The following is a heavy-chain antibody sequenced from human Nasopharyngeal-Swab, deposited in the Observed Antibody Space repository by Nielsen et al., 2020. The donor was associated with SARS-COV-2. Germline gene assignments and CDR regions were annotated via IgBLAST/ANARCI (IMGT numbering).Heavy chain of an antibody. CDR3: AREGRDGFDY. J-gene: IGHJ4*02. Sequence: GESLKISCAASGFIFGNYWMTWVRQAPGKGPEWVANIKQDGSEMYYVDSVKGRFTISRDNAKNSLYLQMNSLRVEDTAVYNCAREGRDGFDYWGQGTLVTVSS. CDR2: IKQDGSEM. CDR1: GFIFGNYW. V-gene: IGHV3-7*01. D-gene: IGHD5-24*01.